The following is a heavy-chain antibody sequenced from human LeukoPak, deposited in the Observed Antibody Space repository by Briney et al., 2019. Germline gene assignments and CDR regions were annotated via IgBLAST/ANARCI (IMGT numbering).Heavy chain of an antibody. Sequence: PGGSRRLSCAASAFSLSRNFMGWVRQAPGKGLEWVSLIYIGGDTYYADSVKGRFTISRDNSKNTIYLQMNSLRVEDTAVYYCARDTMYALVVAYYYGMDVWGQGTTVTVSS. D-gene: IGHD2-8*02. CDR3: ARDTMYALVVAYYYGMDV. V-gene: IGHV3-53*01. CDR1: AFSLSRNF. J-gene: IGHJ6*02. CDR2: IYIGGDT.